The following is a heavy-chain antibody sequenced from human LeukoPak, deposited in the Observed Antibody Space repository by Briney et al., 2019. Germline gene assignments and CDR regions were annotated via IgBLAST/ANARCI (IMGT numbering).Heavy chain of an antibody. Sequence: PSQTRSLTCTVSGGSISSGGYYWSWIRQPPGKGLEWIGYIYHSGSTYYNPSLKSRVTISVDTSKNQFSLKLSSVTAADTAVYYCARDGQSYYDILTGRRGYYFDYWGQGTLVTVSS. CDR3: ARDGQSYYDILTGRRGYYFDY. V-gene: IGHV4-30-2*01. J-gene: IGHJ4*02. CDR2: IYHSGST. CDR1: GGSISSGGYY. D-gene: IGHD3-9*01.